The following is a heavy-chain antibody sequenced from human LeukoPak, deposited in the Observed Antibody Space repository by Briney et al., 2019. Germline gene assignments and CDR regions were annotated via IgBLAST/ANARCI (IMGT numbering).Heavy chain of an antibody. J-gene: IGHJ4*02. CDR1: GYSFTSYW. Sequence: GESLKISCKGSGYSFTSYWIGWVRQMPGKGLEWMGIIYPGDSDTRYSPSFQGQVTISADKSISTAYLQWSSLKASDTAMYYCARGAVRGVRWFGSPGQYYFDYWGQGTLVTVSS. D-gene: IGHD3-10*01. V-gene: IGHV5-51*01. CDR2: IYPGDSDT. CDR3: ARGAVRGVRWFGSPGQYYFDY.